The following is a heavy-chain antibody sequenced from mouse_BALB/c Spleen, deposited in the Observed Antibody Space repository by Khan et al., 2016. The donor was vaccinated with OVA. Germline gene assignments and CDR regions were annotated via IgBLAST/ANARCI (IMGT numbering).Heavy chain of an antibody. CDR3: ARNAYFGNYFDY. D-gene: IGHD2-10*01. CDR1: GYTFTNYW. J-gene: IGHJ2*01. V-gene: IGHV1S81*02. CDR2: IYPGDGRV. Sequence: QVQLQQPGAELVKPGASVKLSCKASGYTFTNYWVHWVKQGPGQGLEWIGEIYPGDGRVNYNEKFKNKASLTVDRSSSTAYRQLSSLTSEDSAVYYCARNAYFGNYFDYWGQGTTRTVSS.